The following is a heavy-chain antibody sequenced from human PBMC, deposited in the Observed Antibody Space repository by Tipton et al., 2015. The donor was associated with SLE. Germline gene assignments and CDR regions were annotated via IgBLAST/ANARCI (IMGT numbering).Heavy chain of an antibody. CDR2: IRYDGSNK. D-gene: IGHD7-27*01. CDR3: AKPELGTFDT. J-gene: IGHJ4*02. CDR1: GFTFSSYG. Sequence: SLRLSCAASGFTFSSYGMHWVRQAPGKGLEWVAFIRYDGSNKYYEDSVKGRFTISRENSKKTLYLQMNSLRAEDTAVYYCAKPELGTFDTWGQGTLVTVSS. V-gene: IGHV3-30*02.